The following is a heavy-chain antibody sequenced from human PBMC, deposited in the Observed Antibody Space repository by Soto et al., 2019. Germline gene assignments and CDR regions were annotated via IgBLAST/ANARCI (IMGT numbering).Heavy chain of an antibody. CDR3: ARTSGYAFDY. D-gene: IGHD5-12*01. CDR1: GFTFSSYA. J-gene: IGHJ4*02. V-gene: IGHV3-64*01. CDR2: ISSNGGST. Sequence: EVQLVESGGGLVQPGGSLRLSCAASGFTFSSYATHWVRQAPGKGLEYVSVISSNGGSTYYANSVKGRFTISRDNSKNTLYLQMGSLRAEDMAVYYCARTSGYAFDYWGQGTLVTVSS.